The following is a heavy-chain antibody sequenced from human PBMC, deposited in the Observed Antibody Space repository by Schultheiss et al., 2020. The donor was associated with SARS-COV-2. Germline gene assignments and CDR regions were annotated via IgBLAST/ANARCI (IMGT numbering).Heavy chain of an antibody. CDR2: IYHSGST. CDR1: GGSISSGYY. J-gene: IGHJ4*02. D-gene: IGHD3-22*01. V-gene: IGHV4-38-2*02. Sequence: GSLRLSCTVSGGSISSGYYWGWIRQPPGKGLEWIGSIYHSGSTYYNPSLKSRVTISVDTSKNQFSLKLSSVTAADTAVYYCARGGYYYDSSGRLDYWGQGSLVTVSS. CDR3: ARGGYYYDSSGRLDY.